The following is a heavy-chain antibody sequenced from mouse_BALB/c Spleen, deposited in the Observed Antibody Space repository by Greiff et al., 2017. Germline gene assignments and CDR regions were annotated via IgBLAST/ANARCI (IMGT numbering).Heavy chain of an antibody. V-gene: IGHV1S56*01. J-gene: IGHJ4*01. CDR2: IYPGDGST. CDR1: GYTFTSYY. CDR3: ASGDGYADY. D-gene: IGHD2-2*01. Sequence: QVQLQQSGPELVKPGASVKMSCKASGYTFTSYYIHWVKQRPGQGLEWIGWIYPGDGSTKYNEKFKGKTTLTADKSSSTAYMLLSSLTSEDSAIYCCASGDGYADYWGQGTSVTVSS.